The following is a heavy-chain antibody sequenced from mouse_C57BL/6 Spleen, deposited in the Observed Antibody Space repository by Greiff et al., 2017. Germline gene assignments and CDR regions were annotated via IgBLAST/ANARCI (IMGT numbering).Heavy chain of an antibody. D-gene: IGHD3-2*02. Sequence: QVQLKESGAELVKPGASVKISCKASGYAFSSYWMNWVKQRPGKGLEWIGQIYPGDGDTNYNGKFKGKATLTADKSSSTAYMQLSRLTSEDYAVYFCSRARELRLRGSYAMDYWGQGTSVTVSS. V-gene: IGHV1-80*01. CDR3: SRARELRLRGSYAMDY. CDR1: GYAFSSYW. J-gene: IGHJ4*01. CDR2: IYPGDGDT.